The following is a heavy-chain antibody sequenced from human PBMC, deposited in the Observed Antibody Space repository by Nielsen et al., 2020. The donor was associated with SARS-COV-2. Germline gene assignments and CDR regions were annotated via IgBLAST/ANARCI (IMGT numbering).Heavy chain of an antibody. CDR3: ARENSSGWYNWFDP. D-gene: IGHD6-19*01. CDR1: GGSFGGYY. CDR2: INHSGST. J-gene: IGHJ5*02. V-gene: IGHV4-34*01. Sequence: SETLSLTCAVYGGSFGGYYWSWIRQPPGKGLEWIGEINHSGSTNYNPSLKSRVTISVDTSKNQFSLKLSSVTAADTAVYYCARENSSGWYNWFDPWGQGTLVTVSS.